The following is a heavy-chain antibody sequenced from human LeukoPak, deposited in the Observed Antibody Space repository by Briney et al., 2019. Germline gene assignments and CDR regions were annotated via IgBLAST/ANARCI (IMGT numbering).Heavy chain of an antibody. CDR3: ARESQSAYYFDSSGYEDAFDI. CDR2: ISSSRSYI. V-gene: IGHV3-21*01. J-gene: IGHJ3*02. CDR1: GFTFSSYS. Sequence: PGGSLRLSCAASGFTFSSYSMNWVRQAPGKGLEWVSFISSSRSYIYYADSVKGRFTISRDNAKNSLYLQMNSLRAEDTAVYYCARESQSAYYFDSSGYEDAFDIWGQGTMVTVSS. D-gene: IGHD3-22*01.